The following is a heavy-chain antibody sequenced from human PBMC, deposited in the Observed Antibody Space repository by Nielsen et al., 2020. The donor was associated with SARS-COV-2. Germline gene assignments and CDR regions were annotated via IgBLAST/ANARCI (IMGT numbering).Heavy chain of an antibody. J-gene: IGHJ3*01. V-gene: IGHV3-74*01. CDR2: MNFDGTGT. CDR1: GFTFTAYW. Sequence: GESLKISCTASGFTFTAYWMHWVRQAPGKGLTWVSHMNFDGTGTSYADSVKGRFTISRDNDKNTVYLQMNSLRAEDTAVYYCARDGVVGSTNTFDVWGQGTEVTVSS. CDR3: ARDGVVGSTNTFDV. D-gene: IGHD1-26*01.